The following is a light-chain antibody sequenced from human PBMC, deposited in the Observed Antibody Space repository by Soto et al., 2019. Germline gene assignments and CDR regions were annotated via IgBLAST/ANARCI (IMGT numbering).Light chain of an antibody. CDR2: GAS. V-gene: IGKV3-20*01. J-gene: IGKJ1*01. Sequence: EIVLTQSPGTLSLSPGERATLSCRASQSVSSNFLAWYRQKPGQAPRLLIYGASSRAAGIPDRFSGSGSGTDFTLTISRLEPEDVAVYYCQQYGNSPRTFGQGTKLDIK. CDR1: QSVSSNF. CDR3: QQYGNSPRT.